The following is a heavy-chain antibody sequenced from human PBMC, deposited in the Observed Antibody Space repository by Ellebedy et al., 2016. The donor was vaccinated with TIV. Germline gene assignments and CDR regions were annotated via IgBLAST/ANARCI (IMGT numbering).Heavy chain of an antibody. J-gene: IGHJ6*02. CDR2: ISSSSSYI. Sequence: GESLKISCAASGFTFSSYSMNWVRQAPGKGLEWVSSISSSSSYIYYADSVKGRFTIARDNDKNSLYLQMNSLRAEDTAVYYCARDFGELPYYYYYGMDVWGQGTTVTVSS. V-gene: IGHV3-21*01. CDR1: GFTFSSYS. D-gene: IGHD1-26*01. CDR3: ARDFGELPYYYYYGMDV.